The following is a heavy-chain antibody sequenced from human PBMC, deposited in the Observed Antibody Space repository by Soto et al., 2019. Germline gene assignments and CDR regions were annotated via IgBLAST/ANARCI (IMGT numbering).Heavy chain of an antibody. CDR3: AKDLEGYGSGSPHWFDP. V-gene: IGHV3-9*01. CDR1: GFTFDDYA. D-gene: IGHD3-10*01. J-gene: IGHJ5*02. CDR2: ISWNSGSI. Sequence: EVRLVESGGGLVQPGRSLRLSCAASGFTFDDYAMHWVRQAPGKGLEWVSGISWNSGSIGYADSVKGRFTISRDNAKNSLYLQMNSLRAEDTALYYCAKDLEGYGSGSPHWFDPWGQGTLVTVSS.